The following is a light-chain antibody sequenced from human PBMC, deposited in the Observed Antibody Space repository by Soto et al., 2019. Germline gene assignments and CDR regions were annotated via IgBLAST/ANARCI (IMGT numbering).Light chain of an antibody. V-gene: IGKV3-15*01. Sequence: EVVMTQSPATLSVSPGERVTLSCRSSQSVADNLAWFQQQPGQGPRLLIYGASTRATGIQARFSGSGSATDSTLTISSQRSEDSAVYHCQQYNNWPITFGQGIRLE. J-gene: IGKJ5*01. CDR2: GAS. CDR1: QSVADN. CDR3: QQYNNWPIT.